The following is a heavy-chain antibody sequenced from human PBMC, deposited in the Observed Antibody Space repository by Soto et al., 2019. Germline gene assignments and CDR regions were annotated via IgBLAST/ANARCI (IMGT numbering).Heavy chain of an antibody. CDR1: GYPITSHC. Sequence: SETLSLTCTVSGYPITSHCWSWIRQPPGRGLQWIGYIYYSGSTNYNPSLKSRVTISVDTSKNQFSLKLSSVTAADTAVYYCARLRVGSSGWYRDGYYYYGMDVWGQGTTVTVSS. CDR2: IYYSGST. D-gene: IGHD6-19*01. J-gene: IGHJ6*02. V-gene: IGHV4-59*11. CDR3: ARLRVGSSGWYRDGYYYYGMDV.